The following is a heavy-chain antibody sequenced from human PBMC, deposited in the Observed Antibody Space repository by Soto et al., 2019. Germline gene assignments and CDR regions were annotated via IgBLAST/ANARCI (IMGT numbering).Heavy chain of an antibody. CDR3: ARDDYSNFAYYGMDV. CDR1: GDSISSVDHY. V-gene: IGHV4-30-4*01. D-gene: IGHD4-4*01. Sequence: QVQLQESGPGLVKPSQTLSLTCTVSGDSISSVDHYWSWIRQPPGKGLEWIGYIYHSGSTYYNPTFRRRVTISIDTTKIQFSLRLSSVTVADTAVYYCARDDYSNFAYYGMDVWGQGTTVTVSS. CDR2: IYHSGST. J-gene: IGHJ6*02.